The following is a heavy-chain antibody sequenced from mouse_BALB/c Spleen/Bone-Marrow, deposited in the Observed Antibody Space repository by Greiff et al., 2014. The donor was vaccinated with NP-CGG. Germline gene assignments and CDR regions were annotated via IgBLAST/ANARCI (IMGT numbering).Heavy chain of an antibody. CDR1: GFTFSSFG. CDR2: ISSGSSTI. J-gene: IGHJ4*01. V-gene: IGHV5-17*02. Sequence: DVMLVESGGGLVQPGGARKLSCAASGFTFSSFGMHWVRQAPEKGLEWVGYISSGSSTIYYADTVKGRFTISRDNPKNTLFLQMTSLRSEDTAMYYCARTTYYAMDYWGQGTSVTVSS. D-gene: IGHD2-12*01. CDR3: ARTTYYAMDY.